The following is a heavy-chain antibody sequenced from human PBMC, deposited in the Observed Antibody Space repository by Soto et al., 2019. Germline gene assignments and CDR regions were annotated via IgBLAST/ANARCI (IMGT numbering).Heavy chain of an antibody. CDR3: AKNGQPPYYYYGMDV. CDR2: ISGYNGDT. CDR1: GYTFSRYG. Sequence: GPEVKKPGASVKVSCKTSGYTFSRYGISWVRQAPGQGLEWMGWISGYNGDTNYAQKVQGRVTMTIDTSTYTAYMELRSLTSADTAIYYCAKNGQPPYYYYGMDVWGQGTTVTVSS. D-gene: IGHD2-8*01. V-gene: IGHV1-18*01. J-gene: IGHJ6*02.